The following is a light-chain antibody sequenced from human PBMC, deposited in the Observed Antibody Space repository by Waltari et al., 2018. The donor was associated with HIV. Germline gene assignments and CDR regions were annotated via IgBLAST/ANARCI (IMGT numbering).Light chain of an antibody. CDR1: SSNIGNNY. CDR2: DNN. V-gene: IGLV1-51*01. Sequence: QSVLTQPPSVSAAPGQKVTISCSGSSSNIGNNYVSWYQQLPGTAPKLLIYDNNKRPSGIPDRFSGSKSGTSATLGITGLQTGDEADYYCGTWDSSLSAGLFGGCTKLTVL. J-gene: IGLJ2*01. CDR3: GTWDSSLSAGL.